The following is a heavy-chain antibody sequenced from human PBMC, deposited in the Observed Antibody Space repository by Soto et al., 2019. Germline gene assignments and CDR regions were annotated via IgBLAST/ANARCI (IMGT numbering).Heavy chain of an antibody. CDR3: ARSGGYSSGWTNYYYYGMDV. CDR1: GGTFSSYA. J-gene: IGHJ6*02. Sequence: SVKVSCKASGGTFSSYAISWVRQAPGQGLEWMGGIIPIFGTANYAQKFQGRVTITADESTSTAYMELSSLRSEDTAVYYCARSGGYSSGWTNYYYYGMDVWGQGTTVTVSS. V-gene: IGHV1-69*13. D-gene: IGHD6-19*01. CDR2: IIPIFGTA.